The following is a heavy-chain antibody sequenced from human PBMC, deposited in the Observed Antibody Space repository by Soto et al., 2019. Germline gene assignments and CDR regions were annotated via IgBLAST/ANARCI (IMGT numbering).Heavy chain of an antibody. CDR3: ARDLWWYLH. CDR2: ISAGGDGA. Sequence: EVQLLESGGGLVQPGGALRLSCAASGFTFSSHAMSWVRQAPGKGLEWVSSISAGGDGAYYADSVKGRFTISRANSNNTLYLQMNSLRTEDTAVYYCARDLWWYLHWGQGTLVTVSP. J-gene: IGHJ4*02. V-gene: IGHV3-23*01. CDR1: GFTFSSHA. D-gene: IGHD2-15*01.